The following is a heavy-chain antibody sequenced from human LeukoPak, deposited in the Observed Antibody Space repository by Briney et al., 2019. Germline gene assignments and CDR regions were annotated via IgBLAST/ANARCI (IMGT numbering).Heavy chain of an antibody. V-gene: IGHV3-23*01. CDR1: GFTFSSYA. Sequence: GGSLRVSCAASGFTFSSYAMSWVRQAPGKGLEWVSAISGSGGSTYYADSVKGRFTISRDNSKNTLYLQMNSLRAEDTAVYYCAKTILRGYDILTGYRPYYFDYWGQGTLVTVSS. D-gene: IGHD3-9*01. CDR2: ISGSGGST. J-gene: IGHJ4*02. CDR3: AKTILRGYDILTGYRPYYFDY.